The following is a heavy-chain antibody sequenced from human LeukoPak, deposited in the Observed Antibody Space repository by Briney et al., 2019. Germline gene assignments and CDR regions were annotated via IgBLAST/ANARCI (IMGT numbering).Heavy chain of an antibody. CDR1: GFTFSSYA. J-gene: IGHJ4*02. CDR3: ASQYYDILTGYYSPFDY. D-gene: IGHD3-9*01. Sequence: GGSLRLSCAAYGFTFSSYAMHWVRQAPGKGLEWVAVISYDGSNKYYADSVKGRFTISRDNSKNTLYLQMNSLRAKDTAVYYCASQYYDILTGYYSPFDYWGQGTLVTVSS. CDR2: ISYDGSNK. V-gene: IGHV3-30-3*01.